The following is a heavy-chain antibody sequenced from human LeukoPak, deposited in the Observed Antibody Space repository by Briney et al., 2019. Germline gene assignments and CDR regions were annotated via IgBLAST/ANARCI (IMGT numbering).Heavy chain of an antibody. J-gene: IGHJ4*02. Sequence: GGSLRLSCAAPGFTFSSTWMHWVRQAPGRGLEWVSLINNDATSKTYADSVKGRFTISRDNAKNTVYLQMDSLRDEDTAVYYCARDRYYIIDYWGQGALVTVSS. CDR2: INNDATSK. CDR1: GFTFSSTW. CDR3: ARDRYYIIDY. D-gene: IGHD1-26*01. V-gene: IGHV3-74*01.